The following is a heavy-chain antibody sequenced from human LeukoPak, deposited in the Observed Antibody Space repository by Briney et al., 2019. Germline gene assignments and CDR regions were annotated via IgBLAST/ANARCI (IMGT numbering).Heavy chain of an antibody. CDR1: GYTFTSYG. CDR3: ARDSGRLGGNPNRDY. J-gene: IGHJ4*02. V-gene: IGHV1-18*01. CDR2: ISAYNGNT. D-gene: IGHD4-23*01. Sequence: ASVKVSCKASGYTFTSYGISWVRQAPGQGLEWMGWISAYNGNTNYAQKLQGRVTMTTDTSTSTAYVELRSLRSDDTAVYYCARDSGRLGGNPNRDYWGQGTLVTVSS.